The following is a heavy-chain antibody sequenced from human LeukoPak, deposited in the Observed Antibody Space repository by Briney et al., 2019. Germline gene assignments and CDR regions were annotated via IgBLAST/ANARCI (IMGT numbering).Heavy chain of an antibody. CDR3: ARSPSDYGDYPDY. CDR1: GYSFTSYW. CDR2: IYPGDSDT. D-gene: IGHD4-17*01. V-gene: IGHV5-51*01. Sequence: GESLKISCKGSGYSFTSYWIGWVRQMPGKGLERMGIIYPGDSDTRYSPSFQGQVTISADKSISTAYLQWSSLKASDTAMYYCARSPSDYGDYPDYWGQGALVTVSS. J-gene: IGHJ4*02.